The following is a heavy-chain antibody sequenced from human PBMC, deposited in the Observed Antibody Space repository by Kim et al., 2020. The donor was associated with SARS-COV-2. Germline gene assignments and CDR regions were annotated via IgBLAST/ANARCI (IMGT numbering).Heavy chain of an antibody. CDR1: GGSVSSGSYY. Sequence: SETLSLTCTVSGGSVSSGSYYWSWIRQPPGKGLEWIGYIYYSGSTNYNPSLKSRVTISVDTSKNQFSLKLSSVTAADTAVYYCARGGCSGGSCYYYYGMDVWGQGTTVTVSS. V-gene: IGHV4-61*01. CDR2: IYYSGST. CDR3: ARGGCSGGSCYYYYGMDV. J-gene: IGHJ6*02. D-gene: IGHD2-15*01.